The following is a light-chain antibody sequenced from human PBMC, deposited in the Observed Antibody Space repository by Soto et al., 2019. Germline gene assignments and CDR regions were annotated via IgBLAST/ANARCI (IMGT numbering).Light chain of an antibody. CDR2: WAS. CDR3: QQYYSTPLT. CDR1: QSVFYSSNNNNY. Sequence: DIVMTQSPDSLAVSLGERATIHCKSSQSVFYSSNNNNYLAWYQQKPGQPPKLLIYWASTRESGVPDRFSGSGSGTDFTLTISSLQAEDGAVYYCQQYYSTPLTFGGGTKVEI. V-gene: IGKV4-1*01. J-gene: IGKJ4*01.